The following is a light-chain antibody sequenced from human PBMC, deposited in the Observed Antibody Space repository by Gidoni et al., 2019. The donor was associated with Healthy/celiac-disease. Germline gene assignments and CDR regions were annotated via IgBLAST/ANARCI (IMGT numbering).Light chain of an antibody. CDR1: QSLVYSDGNTY. J-gene: IGKJ5*01. CDR3: MQGTHWPIT. CDR2: KVS. Sequence: DVVMPQSPLSLPVTLGQPASISCRSSQSLVYSDGNTYLNWFQQRPDQSPRRLIYKVSNRDSGVPDRFSGSGSGTDFTLKISRVEAEDVGVYYCMQGTHWPITFGQGTRLEIK. V-gene: IGKV2-30*01.